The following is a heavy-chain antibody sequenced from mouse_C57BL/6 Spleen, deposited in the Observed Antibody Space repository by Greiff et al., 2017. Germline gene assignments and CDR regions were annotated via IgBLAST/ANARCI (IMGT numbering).Heavy chain of an antibody. V-gene: IGHV5-9-1*02. Sequence: EVHLVESGEGLVKPGGSLKLSCAASGFTFSSYAMSWVRQTPEKRLEWVAYISSGGDYIYYADTVKGRFTISRDNARNTLYLQMSSLKSEDTAMYYCTREDDDDAMDYWGQRTSVTVSS. J-gene: IGHJ4*01. D-gene: IGHD2-4*01. CDR3: TREDDDDAMDY. CDR1: GFTFSSYA. CDR2: ISSGGDYI.